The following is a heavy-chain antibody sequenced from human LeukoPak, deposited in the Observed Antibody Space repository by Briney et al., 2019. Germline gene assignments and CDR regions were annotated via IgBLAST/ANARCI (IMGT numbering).Heavy chain of an antibody. CDR2: INDDGRTT. CDR3: ARSGITMVGGASIGLLTFDI. V-gene: IGHV3-74*03. CDR1: GFTFSYYW. Sequence: GGSLRLSCAASGFTFSYYWMHWVRQAPGEGLVWVSRINDDGRTTTYADSVKGRITISRDNAKNTLYLQMSSLRVEDTAVYYCARSGITMVGGASIGLLTFDIWGQGTMVTVSS. D-gene: IGHD3-10*01. J-gene: IGHJ3*02.